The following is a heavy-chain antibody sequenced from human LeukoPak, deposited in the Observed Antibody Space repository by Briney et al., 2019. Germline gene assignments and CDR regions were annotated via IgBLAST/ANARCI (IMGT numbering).Heavy chain of an antibody. V-gene: IGHV3-48*01. Sequence: GGSLRLSCAASGFTFSSYSMNWVRQAPGKGLEWVSYISSGSSTIYYADSVKGRFTISRDNAKNSLHLQMNSLRAEDTAVYYCARDLHYSSGWYYWGQGTLVTVSS. CDR2: ISSGSSTI. CDR3: ARDLHYSSGWYY. CDR1: GFTFSSYS. J-gene: IGHJ4*02. D-gene: IGHD6-19*01.